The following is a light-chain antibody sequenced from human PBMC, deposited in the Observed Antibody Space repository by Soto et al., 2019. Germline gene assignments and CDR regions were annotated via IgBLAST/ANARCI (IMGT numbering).Light chain of an antibody. CDR1: SSDVGGYNY. CDR2: DVN. CDR3: SSYAGSYTYV. J-gene: IGLJ1*01. V-gene: IGLV2-11*01. Sequence: QSVLTQPRSVSGSPGQSVTISCTGTSSDVGGYNYVSWYQHHPGKVPKLMIYDVNKRPSGVPDRFSGSKSGNTASLTISGLQAEDEADYYCSSYAGSYTYVIGTGTKLTVL.